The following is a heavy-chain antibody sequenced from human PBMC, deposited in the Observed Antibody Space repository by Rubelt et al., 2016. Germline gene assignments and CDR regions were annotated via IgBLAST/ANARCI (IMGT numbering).Heavy chain of an antibody. V-gene: IGHV4-30-4*08. Sequence: QVQLQESGPGLVKPLQTLSLTCSVSGGSVSSGNSYWTWIRQRPGKGLEWIGYIYYSGTTSYNPSLKRRVTISVDTSKNQFSLRLRFVTAAETAVYYCARTIHGYSYGYDFDYWGQGTLVTVST. D-gene: IGHD5-18*01. J-gene: IGHJ4*02. CDR3: ARTIHGYSYGYDFDY. CDR1: GGSVSSGNSY. CDR2: IYYSGTT.